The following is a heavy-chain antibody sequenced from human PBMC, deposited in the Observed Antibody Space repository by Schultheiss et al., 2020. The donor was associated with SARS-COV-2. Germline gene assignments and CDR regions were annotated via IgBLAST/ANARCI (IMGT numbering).Heavy chain of an antibody. Sequence: SETLSLTCTVSGGSISSYYWSWIRQPAGKGLEWIGRIYTSGSTYYNPSLKSRVTISVDTSKNQFSLKLSSVTAADTAVYYCARDYGSVTPKYGMDVWGQGTTVTVSS. V-gene: IGHV4-4*07. CDR3: ARDYGSVTPKYGMDV. CDR2: IYTSGST. CDR1: GGSISSYY. J-gene: IGHJ6*02. D-gene: IGHD3-10*01.